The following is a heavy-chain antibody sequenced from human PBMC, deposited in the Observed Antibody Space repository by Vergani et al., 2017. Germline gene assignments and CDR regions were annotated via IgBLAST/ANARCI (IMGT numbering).Heavy chain of an antibody. CDR1: GFTFDDYT. CDR3: AKDIGGGPEYYSSYCWMDV. V-gene: IGHV3-43*01. D-gene: IGHD4-23*01. Sequence: EVQLVESGGVVVQPGGSLRLSCAASGFTFDDYTMHWVRQAPGKGLEWVSLISWDGGSTYYADSVKGRFTISRDNSKNSLYLQMNSLRTEDTALYYCAKDIGGGPEYYSSYCWMDVWGQGTTVTVSS. J-gene: IGHJ6*02. CDR2: ISWDGGST.